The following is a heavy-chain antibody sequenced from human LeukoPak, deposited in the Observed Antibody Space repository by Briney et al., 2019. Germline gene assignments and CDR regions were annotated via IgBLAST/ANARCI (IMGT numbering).Heavy chain of an antibody. CDR1: GGAFSSYA. D-gene: IGHD1-26*01. CDR2: IIPIFGTA. CDR3: ARDHTPRGGATLYYFDY. J-gene: IGHJ4*02. V-gene: IGHV1-69*13. Sequence: SVKVSCKASGGAFSSYAISWVRQAPGQGLEWMGGIIPIFGTANYAQKFQGRVTITADESTSTAYMELSSLRSEDTAVYYCARDHTPRGGATLYYFDYWGQGTLVTVSS.